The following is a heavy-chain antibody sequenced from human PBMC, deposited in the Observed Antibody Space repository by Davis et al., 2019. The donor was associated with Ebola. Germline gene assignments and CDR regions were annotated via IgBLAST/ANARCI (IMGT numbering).Heavy chain of an antibody. V-gene: IGHV1-69*10. Sequence: AASVKVSCKASGGTFSSYAISWVRQAPGQGLEWMGGIIPILGIANYAQKFQGRVTITADESTSTAYMELSSLRSEDTAVYYCARHRSIAVAEPFDYWGQGTLVTVSS. D-gene: IGHD6-19*01. CDR2: IIPILGIA. CDR1: GGTFSSYA. CDR3: ARHRSIAVAEPFDY. J-gene: IGHJ4*02.